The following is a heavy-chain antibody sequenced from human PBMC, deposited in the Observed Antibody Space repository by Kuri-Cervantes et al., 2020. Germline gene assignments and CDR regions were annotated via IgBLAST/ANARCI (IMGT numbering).Heavy chain of an antibody. Sequence: ASVKVSCKASGYTFTGYYMNWVRQAPGQGLEWMGWINPNTGGTNYAQKFQGWVTMTRDTSISTAYMELSRLRSDDTAVYYCARAPPRSTVAALDYWGQGTLVTVSS. CDR3: ARAPPRSTVAALDY. J-gene: IGHJ4*02. CDR2: INPNTGGT. CDR1: GYTFTGYY. D-gene: IGHD6-19*01. V-gene: IGHV1-2*04.